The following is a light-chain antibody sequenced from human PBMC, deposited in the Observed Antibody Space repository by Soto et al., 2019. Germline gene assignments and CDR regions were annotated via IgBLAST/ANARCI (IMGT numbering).Light chain of an antibody. V-gene: IGKV3-15*01. J-gene: IGKJ1*01. CDR2: GAS. CDR1: QSVGSN. Sequence: EIVMTQSPATLSVSAGERATLSCRASQSVGSNLAWYQQKPGQAPRLLMYGASTRATGVPARFSGSGSGAEFTLTLSSLQSEDFAVYYCQQYNNRPPWTFGQGTKVEIE. CDR3: QQYNNRPPWT.